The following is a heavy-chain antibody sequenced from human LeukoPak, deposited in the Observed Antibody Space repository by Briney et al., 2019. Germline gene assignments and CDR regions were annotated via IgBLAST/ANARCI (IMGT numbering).Heavy chain of an antibody. J-gene: IGHJ1*01. Sequence: ASVKVSCKVSGYTLTELSMHWVRQAPGKGLEWMGGLDPEDGETIYAQKFQGRVTMIEDTSTDTAYMELSSLRSEDTAVYYCATEYYYDSSGYYRGSFQHWGQGTLVTVSS. CDR2: LDPEDGET. D-gene: IGHD3-22*01. CDR3: ATEYYYDSSGYYRGSFQH. CDR1: GYTLTELS. V-gene: IGHV1-24*01.